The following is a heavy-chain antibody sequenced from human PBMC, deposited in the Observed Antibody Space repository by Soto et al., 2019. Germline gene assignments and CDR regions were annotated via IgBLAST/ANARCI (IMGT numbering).Heavy chain of an antibody. CDR3: ARRGRRQGRARDRWFDY. V-gene: IGHV4-34*01. J-gene: IGHJ4*02. Sequence: TSETLSLTCAVYGGSFSGYYWSWIRQPPGKGLEWIGEINHSGSTNYNPSLKSRVTISVDTSKNQFSLKLSSVTAADTAVYYCARRGRRQGRARDRWFDYWGQGTLVTLSS. D-gene: IGHD1-26*01. CDR1: GGSFSGYY. CDR2: INHSGST.